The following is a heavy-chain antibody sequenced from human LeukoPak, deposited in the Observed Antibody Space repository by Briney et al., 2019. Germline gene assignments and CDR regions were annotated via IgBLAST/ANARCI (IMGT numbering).Heavy chain of an antibody. CDR2: IYYNGST. D-gene: IGHD3-22*01. CDR1: GGSINNYY. Sequence: SEALSLTCTVSGGSINNYYWTWIRQPPGKGLEWIGHIYYNGSTDYNPSLKSRVTISVDTSKNQFSLKLSSVTAADTAVYYCARGGYYDGSGFSPRHNWFDPWGQGTLVTVSS. V-gene: IGHV4-59*01. J-gene: IGHJ5*02. CDR3: ARGGYYDGSGFSPRHNWFDP.